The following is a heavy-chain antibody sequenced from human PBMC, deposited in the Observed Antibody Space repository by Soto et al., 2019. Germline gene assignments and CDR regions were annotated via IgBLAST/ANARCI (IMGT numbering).Heavy chain of an antibody. V-gene: IGHV4-61*01. J-gene: IGHJ4*02. D-gene: IGHD6-19*01. CDR2: IYYSGST. CDR1: GGSVSSGSYY. Sequence: PSETLSLTCTVSGGSVSSGSYYWSWIRQPPGKGLEWIGYIYYSGSTNYSTSLKSRVTISVDTSKNQFSLKLSSVTAADTVVYYCAREDYSSGWFFFDYWGQGTLVTVSS. CDR3: AREDYSSGWFFFDY.